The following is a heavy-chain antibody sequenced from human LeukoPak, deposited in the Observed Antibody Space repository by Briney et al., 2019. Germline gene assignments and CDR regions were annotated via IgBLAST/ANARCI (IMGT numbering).Heavy chain of an antibody. Sequence: GGSLRLSCVASGFTFSDYSMSWVRQAPGKGLEWVSSISSSSDYIYYADSVKGRFTISRDNARNSLYLQMNSLRAEDTAVYYCARSRSVSNYKGMDVWGQGTTVTVSS. CDR3: ARSRSVSNYKGMDV. CDR1: GFTFSDYS. V-gene: IGHV3-21*01. D-gene: IGHD5/OR15-5a*01. CDR2: ISSSSDYI. J-gene: IGHJ6*02.